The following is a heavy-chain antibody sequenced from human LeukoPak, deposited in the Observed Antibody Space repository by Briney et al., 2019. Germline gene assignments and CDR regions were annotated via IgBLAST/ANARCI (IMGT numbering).Heavy chain of an antibody. J-gene: IGHJ6*02. Sequence: SETLSLTCTVSGGSISSGSYYWSWIRQPAGKGLEWIGRIYSSGSTNYNPSLKSRATISVDTSKDQFSLKLSSVTAADTAVYFCARGPMRDTSAYYTQGLYYYGMDVWGQGTTVTVSS. CDR2: IYSSGST. D-gene: IGHD3-22*01. CDR1: GGSISSGSYY. V-gene: IGHV4-61*02. CDR3: ARGPMRDTSAYYTQGLYYYGMDV.